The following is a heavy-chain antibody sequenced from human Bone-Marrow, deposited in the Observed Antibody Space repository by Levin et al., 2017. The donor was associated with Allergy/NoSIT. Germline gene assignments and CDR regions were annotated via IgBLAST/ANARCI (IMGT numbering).Heavy chain of an antibody. CDR2: FDPDDSDT. V-gene: IGHV5-51*01. J-gene: IGHJ4*02. D-gene: IGHD6-13*01. CDR3: ARQPGITEGGAVMDY. CDR1: GYDFNNYW. Sequence: RGESLKISCKGSGYDFNNYWIGWVRQMPGKGLEWMGIFDPDDSDTKYSPSFQGQVTISVDRSISTAYLHWNSLKASDTAMYYCARQPGITEGGAVMDYWGQGTHVTVSS.